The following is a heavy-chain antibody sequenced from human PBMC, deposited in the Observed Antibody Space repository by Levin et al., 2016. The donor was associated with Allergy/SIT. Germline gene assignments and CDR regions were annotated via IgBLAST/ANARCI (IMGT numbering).Heavy chain of an antibody. CDR3: VRVMVRGVNPAFDV. V-gene: IGHV3-74*01. CDR1: GFNFYDHW. D-gene: IGHD3-10*01. Sequence: GESLKISCAASGFNFYDHWMFWIRQTPEKGLEWVSRINTDGTEAVYAESVKGRFTISRDNAGRTLFLQMNSLRAEDTAVYYCVRVMVRGVNPAFDVWGQGAQVTVSS. J-gene: IGHJ1*01. CDR2: INTDGTEA.